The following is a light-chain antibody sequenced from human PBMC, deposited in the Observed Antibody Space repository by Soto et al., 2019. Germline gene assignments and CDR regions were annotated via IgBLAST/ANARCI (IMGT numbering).Light chain of an antibody. J-gene: IGLJ1*01. CDR2: EVS. CDR3: SSYAGSNNLGV. CDR1: SSDVGGYNY. Sequence: QSVLTQPPSASGSPGQSVTISCTGTSSDVGGYNYVSWYQQHPGKAPKLMIYEVSKRPSGVPDRSSGSKSGNTASLTVSGLQAEDEVDYYCSSYAGSNNLGVFGTGTKVTVL. V-gene: IGLV2-8*01.